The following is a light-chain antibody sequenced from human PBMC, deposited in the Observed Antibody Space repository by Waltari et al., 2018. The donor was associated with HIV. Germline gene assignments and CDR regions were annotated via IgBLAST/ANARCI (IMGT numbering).Light chain of an antibody. J-gene: IGLJ2*01. Sequence: QSALTQPPSVSGAPGQRVTISCTGTRSNIGAGYFVQWYQHRPGTAPKLLVYSDINRPSGVPDRFSGSKSGTSASLVITGLQAEDEADYYCQSYDSSLRASVFGGGTKLTVL. V-gene: IGLV1-40*01. CDR2: SDI. CDR3: QSYDSSLRASV. CDR1: RSNIGAGYF.